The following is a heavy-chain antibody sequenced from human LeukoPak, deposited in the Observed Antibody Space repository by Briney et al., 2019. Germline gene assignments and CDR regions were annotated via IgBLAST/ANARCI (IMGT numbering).Heavy chain of an antibody. J-gene: IGHJ4*02. Sequence: PSETLSLTCAVSGDSISSDNCWGWIRQPPGKGLEWIGSIYHNGDTNYNPSLKSRVTISIDTSKNHFSLKLSSVTAADTAVYYCARTSLPAATFDYWGQGTLVTVSS. D-gene: IGHD2-2*01. V-gene: IGHV4-38-2*01. CDR2: IYHNGDT. CDR1: GDSISSDNC. CDR3: ARTSLPAATFDY.